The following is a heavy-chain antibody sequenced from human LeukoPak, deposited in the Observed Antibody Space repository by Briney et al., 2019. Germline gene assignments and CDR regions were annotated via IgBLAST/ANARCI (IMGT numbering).Heavy chain of an antibody. CDR2: INAGNGNT. J-gene: IGHJ4*02. CDR1: GYTFTSYA. D-gene: IGHD5-18*01. CDR3: ARTPLQVRLPPFDY. V-gene: IGHV1-3*01. Sequence: ASVKVSCKASGYTFTSYAMHWVRQAPGQRLEWMGWINAGNGNTKHSQKFQGRVTITRDTSASTAYMELSSLRSEDTAVYYCARTPLQVRLPPFDYWGQGTLVTVSS.